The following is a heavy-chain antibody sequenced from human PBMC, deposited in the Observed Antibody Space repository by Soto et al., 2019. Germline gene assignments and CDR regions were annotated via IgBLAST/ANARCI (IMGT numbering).Heavy chain of an antibody. V-gene: IGHV3-53*04. CDR3: AREVGHGWFAP. CDR2: IYSGGST. Sequence: EVQLVESGGGLVQPGGSLRLSCAASGFTVSSNYMSWVRQAPGKGLEWVSVIYSGGSTYYADSVKGRFTISRHNSKNTLYLQMNTLRAEDTAVYYCAREVGHGWFAPWAQGTLVTVSS. J-gene: IGHJ5*02. CDR1: GFTVSSNY.